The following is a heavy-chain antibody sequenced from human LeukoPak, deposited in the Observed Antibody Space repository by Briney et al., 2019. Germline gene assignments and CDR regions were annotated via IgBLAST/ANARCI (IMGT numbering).Heavy chain of an antibody. D-gene: IGHD6-13*01. V-gene: IGHV3-64*01. CDR3: ARVKIGQQLVFDY. CDR2: ISSNGGST. Sequence: GGSLRLSRAASGFTFSSYAMHWVRQAPGKGLEYVSAISSNGGSTYYANSVKGRFTISRDNSKNTLYLQMGSLRAEDMAVYYCARVKIGQQLVFDYWGQGTLVTVSS. J-gene: IGHJ4*02. CDR1: GFTFSSYA.